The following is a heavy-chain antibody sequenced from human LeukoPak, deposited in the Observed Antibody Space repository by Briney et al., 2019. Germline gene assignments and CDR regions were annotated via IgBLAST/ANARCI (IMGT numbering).Heavy chain of an antibody. CDR2: IIPILGIA. D-gene: IGHD2-2*01. J-gene: IGHJ6*03. CDR1: GGTFSSYT. CDR3: ARAGVRDCSSTSCYPYYYYYYYMEV. V-gene: IGHV1-69*02. Sequence: GASVKVSCKASGGTFSSYTISWVRQAPGQGLEWMGRIIPILGIANYAQKFQGRVTITADKSTSTAYMELSSLRSEETAVYYCARAGVRDCSSTSCYPYYYYYYYMEVWGKGTTVTVSS.